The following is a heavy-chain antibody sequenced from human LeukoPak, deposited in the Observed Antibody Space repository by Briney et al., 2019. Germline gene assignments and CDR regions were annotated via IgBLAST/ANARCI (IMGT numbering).Heavy chain of an antibody. CDR1: GINFSSYW. CDR3: ASSHDSSGND. Sequence: GGSLRLSCVASGINFSSYWMAWVCQAPGKGLEWVANIKYDGTHKFYADSVKGRFTISRDNAKNSLFLEMNSLRADDTAVYFCASSHDSSGNDWGQGTLVTVSS. V-gene: IGHV3-7*01. J-gene: IGHJ4*02. CDR2: IKYDGTHK. D-gene: IGHD3-22*01.